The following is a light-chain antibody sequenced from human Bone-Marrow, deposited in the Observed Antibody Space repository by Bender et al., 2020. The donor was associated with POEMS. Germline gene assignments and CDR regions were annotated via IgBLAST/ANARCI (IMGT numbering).Light chain of an antibody. CDR3: QSSDNSLGGWV. J-gene: IGLJ3*02. Sequence: QSVLTQPPSASGTPGQRVTISCSGSSSNIGSKTVDWYQQLPGTAPKLLIYGYNNRPSGVPDRFSGSKSGTSASLAITGLQAEDEGDYYCQSSDNSLGGWVFGGGTKLTVL. V-gene: IGLV1-44*01. CDR2: GYN. CDR1: SSNIGSKT.